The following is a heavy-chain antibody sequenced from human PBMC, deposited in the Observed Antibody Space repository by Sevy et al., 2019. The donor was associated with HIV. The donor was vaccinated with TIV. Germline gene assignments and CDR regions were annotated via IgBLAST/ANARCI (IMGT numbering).Heavy chain of an antibody. CDR2: ISGSGGTT. CDR1: GFSFSSYA. Sequence: GGSLRLSCAVSGFSFSSYAMSWVRQAPGKGLEWVSSISGSGGTTYYADSVKGRFTIFRDNSKNTLYLQMNSLRAEDTALYYCAKDSQSRKGDLLVPLTFDYWGQRTLVTVSS. CDR3: AKDSQSRKGDLLVPLTFDY. D-gene: IGHD1-26*01. V-gene: IGHV3-23*01. J-gene: IGHJ4*02.